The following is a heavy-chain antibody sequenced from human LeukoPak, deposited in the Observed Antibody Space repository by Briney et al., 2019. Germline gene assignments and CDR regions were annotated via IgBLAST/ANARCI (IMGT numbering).Heavy chain of an antibody. CDR3: AGAPQWGRYMDV. Sequence: GGSLRLSCAVSGFTFRKYYMSWIRQAPGKGLEWGSYISRSGNAIYDADPMKGRFTISRETTKGSQYLQMYSLRADDTAGYYCAGAPQWGRYMDVWGKGTTVTVSS. V-gene: IGHV3-11*01. CDR1: GFTFRKYY. J-gene: IGHJ6*03. D-gene: IGHD7-27*01. CDR2: ISRSGNAI.